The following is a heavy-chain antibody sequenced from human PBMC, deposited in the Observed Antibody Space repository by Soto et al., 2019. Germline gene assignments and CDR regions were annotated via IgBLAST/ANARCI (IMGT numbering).Heavy chain of an antibody. Sequence: SETLSLTCTVSGGSISTYYWSWIRQPPGKGLEWIGYIYYSGSTNYNPSLKSRVTISVDTSKNQFSLKLSSVTAADTAVYYCARRSVLRFLEWSPGYYYMDVWGKGTTVTVSS. CDR3: ARRSVLRFLEWSPGYYYMDV. CDR2: IYYSGST. J-gene: IGHJ6*03. CDR1: GGSISTYY. V-gene: IGHV4-59*08. D-gene: IGHD3-3*01.